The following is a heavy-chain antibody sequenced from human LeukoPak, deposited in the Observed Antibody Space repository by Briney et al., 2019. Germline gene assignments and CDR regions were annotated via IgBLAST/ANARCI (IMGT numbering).Heavy chain of an antibody. Sequence: GGSLRLSCAASGFTFSSYSINWVRQAPGKGLEWVSCVSSSSSFIYYADSVKGRFTISRDNAKNSLYLQMNSLRAEDTAVYYCGRVSFGGAPLLGSFDLGARGPLVTVSS. CDR3: GRVSFGGAPLLGSFDL. V-gene: IGHV3-21*01. D-gene: IGHD3-10*01. CDR2: VSSSSSFI. J-gene: IGHJ2*01. CDR1: GFTFSSYS.